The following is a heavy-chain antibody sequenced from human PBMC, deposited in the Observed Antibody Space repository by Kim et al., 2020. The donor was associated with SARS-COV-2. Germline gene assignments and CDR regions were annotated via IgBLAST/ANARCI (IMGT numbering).Heavy chain of an antibody. CDR3: VIRVATIPN. D-gene: IGHD5-12*01. CDR2: ISSNGGST. Sequence: GGSLRLSCSASGFTFSSYGMHWVRQAPGKGLEDVSVISSNGGSTYYANSVKGRFSISRDNSKNALYLQMSSLRAEDSAVYYCVIRVATIPNWGQGTLVTVSS. J-gene: IGHJ4*02. V-gene: IGHV3-64D*09. CDR1: GFTFSSYG.